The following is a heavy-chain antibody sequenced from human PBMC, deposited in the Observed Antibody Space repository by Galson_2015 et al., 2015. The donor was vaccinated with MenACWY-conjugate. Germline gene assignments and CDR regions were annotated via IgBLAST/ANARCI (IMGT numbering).Heavy chain of an antibody. V-gene: IGHV3-74*01. Sequence: SLRLSCAASGFTFSSYWMHWVRQAPGKGLVWVSRINSHGSSTTYADSVKGRFTISRDNTKNTLYLQMDSLGDEDTAVYYCARDPVTIAAVGPYWNFDLWGRGTLVTVSS. CDR2: INSHGSST. J-gene: IGHJ2*01. CDR3: ARDPVTIAAVGPYWNFDL. D-gene: IGHD6-13*01. CDR1: GFTFSSYW.